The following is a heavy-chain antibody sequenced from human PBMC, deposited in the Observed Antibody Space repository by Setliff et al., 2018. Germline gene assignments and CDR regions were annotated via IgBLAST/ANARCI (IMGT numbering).Heavy chain of an antibody. J-gene: IGHJ4*02. CDR1: GDSITSGTYY. CDR3: ARGGTYRYFDY. Sequence: SETLSLTCTVSGDSITSGTYYWGWIRQPPGKGLEWTGRIHYRGTTYSNVSLASRLADPSLKSRVTMSVDSSKNQFSLKLSSVTAADTAVYYCARGGTYRYFDYWGQGALVTVSS. V-gene: IGHV4-39*07. CDR2: IHYRGTT.